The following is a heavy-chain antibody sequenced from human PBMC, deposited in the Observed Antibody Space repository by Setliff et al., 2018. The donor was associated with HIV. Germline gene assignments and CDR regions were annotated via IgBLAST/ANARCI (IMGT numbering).Heavy chain of an antibody. J-gene: IGHJ4*02. V-gene: IGHV1-3*01. D-gene: IGHD1-26*01. CDR1: GYSLTKYA. CDR2: INANKGNT. Sequence: ASVKVSCKASGYSLTKYALHWVRQAPGQRLEWMGWINANKGNTKYSQKFQGRVTITWDTSASAAYMELSSLRSEDTAVYYCARDKTSRYYYTGSSYSDYFDFWGQGTLVTVSS. CDR3: ARDKTSRYYYTGSSYSDYFDF.